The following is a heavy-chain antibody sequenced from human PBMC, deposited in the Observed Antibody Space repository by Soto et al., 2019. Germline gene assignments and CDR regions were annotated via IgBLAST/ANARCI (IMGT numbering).Heavy chain of an antibody. V-gene: IGHV1-8*01. D-gene: IGHD3-9*01. CDR2: MNPNSGNT. Sequence: QVQLVQSGAEVKKPGASVKVSCKAYGYTFTSYDINWVRQATGQGLEWMGWMNPNSGNTGYAQKFQGMFTMTRNTSISTAYMELSSLRSEDPAVYYCARGLVVLRYFDWSVDAFDIWGQGTMVTVSS. CDR1: GYTFTSYD. CDR3: ARGLVVLRYFDWSVDAFDI. J-gene: IGHJ3*02.